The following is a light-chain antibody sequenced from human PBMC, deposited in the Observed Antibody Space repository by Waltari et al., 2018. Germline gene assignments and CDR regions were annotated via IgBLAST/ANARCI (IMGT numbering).Light chain of an antibody. J-gene: IGKJ1*01. CDR2: GAS. V-gene: IGKV3-15*01. CDR3: QQYNNWLWT. Sequence: EIVMTQSPATLSVSPGERATLPCRASQSVNHNFAWYQQKPGQAPRLLIDGASPRATGIPARFSGSWSGTEFTLTISSLQSEDFAGYYCQQYNNWLWTFGQGTKVEIK. CDR1: QSVNHN.